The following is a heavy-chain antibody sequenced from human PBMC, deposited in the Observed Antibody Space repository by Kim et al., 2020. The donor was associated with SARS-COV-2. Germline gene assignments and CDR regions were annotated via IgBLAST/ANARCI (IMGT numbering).Heavy chain of an antibody. V-gene: IGHV7-4-1*02. CDR2: INTNTGNP. Sequence: ASVKVSCKASGYTFTSYAMNWVRQAPGQGLEWMGWINTNTGNPTYAQGFTGRLVFSLDTSVSTAYLQISSLKAEDTAVYYCARDRGDLATIFGVVIIPGRAFDIWGQGTMVTVSS. D-gene: IGHD3-3*01. CDR1: GYTFTSYA. J-gene: IGHJ3*02. CDR3: ARDRGDLATIFGVVIIPGRAFDI.